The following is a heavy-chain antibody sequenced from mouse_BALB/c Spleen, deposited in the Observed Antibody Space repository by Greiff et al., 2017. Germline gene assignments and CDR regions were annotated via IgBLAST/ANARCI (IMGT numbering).Heavy chain of an antibody. CDR2: ILPGSGST. J-gene: IGHJ4*01. D-gene: IGHD1-1*01. Sequence: QVQLQQSGAELMKPGASVKISCKATGYTFSSYWIEWVKQRPGHGLEWIGEILPGSGSTNYNEKFKGKATFTADTSSNTAYMQLSSLTSEDSAVYYCARSYGSSHYYAMDYWGQGTSVTVSS. CDR1: GYTFSSYW. CDR3: ARSYGSSHYYAMDY. V-gene: IGHV1-9*01.